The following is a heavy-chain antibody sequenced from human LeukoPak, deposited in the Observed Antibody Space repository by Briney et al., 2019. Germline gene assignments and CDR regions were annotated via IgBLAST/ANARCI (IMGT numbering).Heavy chain of an antibody. CDR1: GYTFTSYA. CDR3: AREDSSGYCNFDY. D-gene: IGHD3-22*01. CDR2: INAGNGNT. Sequence: ASVKVSCKASGYTFTSYAMHWVRQAPGQRLEWMGWINAGNGNTKYSQKFQGRVTITRDTSASTAYMELSSLRSEDTAVYYCAREDSSGYCNFDYWGQGTLVTVSS. V-gene: IGHV1-3*01. J-gene: IGHJ4*02.